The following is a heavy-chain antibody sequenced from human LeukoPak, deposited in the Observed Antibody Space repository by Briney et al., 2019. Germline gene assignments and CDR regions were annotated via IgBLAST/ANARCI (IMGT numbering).Heavy chain of an antibody. D-gene: IGHD5-12*01. CDR3: ARDQVVATIIRVYYYYYYMDV. J-gene: IGHJ6*03. V-gene: IGHV3-11*04. CDR2: ISSSGSTI. CDR1: GFTFSDYY. Sequence: GGSLRLSCAASGFTFSDYYMSWIRQAPGKGLEWVSYISSSGSTIYYADSVKGRFTISRDNAKNSLYLQMNSLRAEDTAVYYCARDQVVATIIRVYYYYYYMDVWGKGTTVTVSS.